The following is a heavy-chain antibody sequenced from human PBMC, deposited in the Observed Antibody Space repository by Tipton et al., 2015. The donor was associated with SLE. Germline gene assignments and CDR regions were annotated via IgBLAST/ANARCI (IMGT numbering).Heavy chain of an antibody. D-gene: IGHD1-26*01. Sequence: LVQSGPEVKKPGASVKVSCKASGYTFTSYYMHWVRQAPGQGLEWMGIINPSGGSTSYAQKFQGRVTMTRDTSTSTVYMELSSLRSEVTAVYYCASWEASSWMDVWGQGTTVTVSS. CDR3: ASWEASSWMDV. V-gene: IGHV1-46*01. CDR1: GYTFTSYY. J-gene: IGHJ6*02. CDR2: INPSGGST.